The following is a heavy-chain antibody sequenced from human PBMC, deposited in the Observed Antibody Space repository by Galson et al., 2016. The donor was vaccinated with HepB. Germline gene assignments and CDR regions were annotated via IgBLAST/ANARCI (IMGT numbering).Heavy chain of an antibody. D-gene: IGHD3-3*01. CDR3: AGGVLRFLEWGNGLDV. V-gene: IGHV3-30-3*01. CDR1: EFTFSNYD. Sequence: SLRLSCAASEFTFSNYDMHWVRQTPGKGLEWVALISYDGSNTYYADSIKGRFTISRDNGLNTLFLQMNSLRVEDTAIYYCAGGVLRFLEWGNGLDVWGQGTTVTVSS. J-gene: IGHJ6*02. CDR2: ISYDGSNT.